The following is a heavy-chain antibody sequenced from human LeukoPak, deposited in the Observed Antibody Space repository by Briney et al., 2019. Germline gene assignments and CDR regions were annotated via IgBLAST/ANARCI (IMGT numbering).Heavy chain of an antibody. J-gene: IGHJ5*01. CDR1: GGSINNYY. CDR3: ARGMMPDWFDF. V-gene: IGHV4-59*07. Sequence: PSDTLSLTCSVSGGSINNYYWTWIRQPPGKGLEWVGYIFEIGNTNYNPSLKSRVTASLETSKNQFSLRLNSVTAADTAVYYCARGMMPDWFDFWGQGTLVTVSS. D-gene: IGHD2-2*01. CDR2: IFEIGNT.